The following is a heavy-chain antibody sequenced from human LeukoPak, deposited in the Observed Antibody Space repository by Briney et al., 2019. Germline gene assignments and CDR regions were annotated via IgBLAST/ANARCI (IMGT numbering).Heavy chain of an antibody. CDR2: INTNTGNP. Sequence: GESLKISCKTSGYTFTSYAISWVRQAPGQGLEWMGWINTNTGNPTYAQGFTGRYAFSLDTSVSTAYLQISGLQADDTAVYYCGRDPKLGIRGYTYGYIDYWGQGTLVTVSS. J-gene: IGHJ4*02. CDR3: GRDPKLGIRGYTYGYIDY. V-gene: IGHV7-4-1*02. D-gene: IGHD5-18*01. CDR1: GYTFTSYA.